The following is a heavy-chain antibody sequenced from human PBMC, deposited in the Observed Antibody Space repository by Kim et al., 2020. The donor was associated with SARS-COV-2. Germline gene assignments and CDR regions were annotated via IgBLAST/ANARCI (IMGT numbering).Heavy chain of an antibody. CDR2: NDGTTT. J-gene: IGHJ4*02. Sequence: NDGTTTLYADSVKGRFPISRDNSKNTLYLQMTGLRADDTGVYYCTRGPFWGQGTLVTVSS. CDR3: TRGPF. V-gene: IGHV3-74*01.